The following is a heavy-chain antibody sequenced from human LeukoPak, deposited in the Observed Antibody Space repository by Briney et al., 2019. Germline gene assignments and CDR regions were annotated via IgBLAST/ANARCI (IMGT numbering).Heavy chain of an antibody. J-gene: IGHJ4*02. Sequence: GGSLRLSCAASGFNFRSYAMHWVRQAPGKGLEWVAVISNDGSRQHYADFLEGRFTISRDNSKNTVSLQMSSLTSEDTAVYFCVREQPGDGWSGFDYWGQGTLVTVSS. V-gene: IGHV3-30*15. CDR1: GFNFRSYA. CDR2: ISNDGSRQ. D-gene: IGHD6-19*01. CDR3: VREQPGDGWSGFDY.